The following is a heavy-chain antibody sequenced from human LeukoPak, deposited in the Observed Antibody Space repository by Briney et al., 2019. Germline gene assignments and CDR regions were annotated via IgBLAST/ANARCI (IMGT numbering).Heavy chain of an antibody. CDR1: GFTFSSYA. CDR3: AKPRVDSGTGSSYGHGLDY. CDR2: ISPTGTT. Sequence: PGGSLRLSCAASGFTFSSYAMTWVRQAPWKRLEWVSSISPTGTTYYADSVKGRFTVSRDNSKNTLFLQMDSLRADDTAVYYCAKPRVDSGTGSSYGHGLDYWGQGTLVSVSS. J-gene: IGHJ4*02. D-gene: IGHD5-18*01. V-gene: IGHV3-23*01.